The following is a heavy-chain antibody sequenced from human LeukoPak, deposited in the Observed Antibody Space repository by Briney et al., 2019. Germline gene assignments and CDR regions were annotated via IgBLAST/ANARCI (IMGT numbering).Heavy chain of an antibody. CDR3: ARAPRVNIVVVPAASGNWFDP. D-gene: IGHD2-2*01. CDR2: ISAYNGNT. J-gene: IGHJ5*02. V-gene: IGHV1-18*01. CDR1: GYTFTGYG. Sequence: ASVKVSRKASGYTFTGYGISWVRQAPGQGLEWMGWISAYNGNTNYAQKLQGRVTMTTDTSTSTAYMELRSLRSDDTAVYYCARAPRVNIVVVPAASGNWFDPWGQGTLVTVSS.